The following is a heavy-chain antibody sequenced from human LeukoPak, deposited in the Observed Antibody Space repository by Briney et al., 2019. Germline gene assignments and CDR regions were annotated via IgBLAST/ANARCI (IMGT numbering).Heavy chain of an antibody. V-gene: IGHV1-2*02. CDR1: GWTLTRYY. CDR2: IYPNSGCT. Sequence: VKVSCMACGWTLTRYYMHGVGQARGRGGEGVGWIYPNSGCTKYAQKFQGRVTMTRQTSISTVYMELSRLRSDDTAVYYCARDFWSGYYTSNWFDPWGQGTLVTVSS. D-gene: IGHD3-3*01. J-gene: IGHJ5*02. CDR3: ARDFWSGYYTSNWFDP.